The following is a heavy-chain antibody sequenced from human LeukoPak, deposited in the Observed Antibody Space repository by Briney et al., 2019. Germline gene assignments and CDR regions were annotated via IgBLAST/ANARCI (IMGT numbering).Heavy chain of an antibody. CDR2: IYYSGST. CDR3: ARLRGYCSSTSCYTVWFDP. V-gene: IGHV4-59*08. CDR1: GGSITSYY. J-gene: IGHJ5*02. Sequence: PSETLSLTCTVSGGSITSYYWSWIRQPPGKGLEWIVYIYYSGSTNYNPSLKSRVTISVDTSKNQFSLKLSSVTAADTAVYYCARLRGYCSSTSCYTVWFDPWGQGTLVTVSS. D-gene: IGHD2-2*02.